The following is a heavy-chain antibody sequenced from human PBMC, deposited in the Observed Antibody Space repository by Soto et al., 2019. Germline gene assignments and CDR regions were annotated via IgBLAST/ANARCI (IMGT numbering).Heavy chain of an antibody. CDR1: GGSISGSSYY. J-gene: IGHJ4*02. CDR2: IYYSGST. CDR3: ARRYGSAIDD. V-gene: IGHV4-39*07. Sequence: SETLSLTCTVSGGSISGSSYYWGWIRQPPGKGLEWIGSIYYSGSTNCNPSLKSRVTISVDTSKNQFSLKLSSVTAADTAVYYCARRYGSAIDDWGQGTRVTVAS. D-gene: IGHD1-26*01.